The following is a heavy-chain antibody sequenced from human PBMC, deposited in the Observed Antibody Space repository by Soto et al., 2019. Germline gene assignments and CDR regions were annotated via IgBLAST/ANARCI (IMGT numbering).Heavy chain of an antibody. CDR2: ISSSGSTI. D-gene: IGHD1-1*01. Sequence: PGGSLRLSCAASGFTFSRYEMNWVRQAPGKGLEWVSYISSSGSTIYYADSVKGRFTISRDNAKNSLYLQMNSLRAEDTAVYYCARVSWNDVDYYYGMDVWGQGTTVTV. CDR3: ARVSWNDVDYYYGMDV. V-gene: IGHV3-48*03. J-gene: IGHJ6*02. CDR1: GFTFSRYE.